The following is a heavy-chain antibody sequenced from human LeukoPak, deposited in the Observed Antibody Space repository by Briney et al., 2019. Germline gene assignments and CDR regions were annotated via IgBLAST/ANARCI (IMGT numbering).Heavy chain of an antibody. CDR3: AKTTAGYSSGRYPGWPIDY. Sequence: GGSLRLSCAASGFTFSAYGVTWVRQAPGKGLEWVSSMGVSGDNVHYADSVKGRFAISRDNSKNTVFLQMDSLRAEDTAVYYCAKTTAGYSSGRYPGWPIDYWGQGTLVTVSS. D-gene: IGHD6-19*01. J-gene: IGHJ4*02. CDR1: GFTFSAYG. V-gene: IGHV3-23*01. CDR2: MGVSGDNV.